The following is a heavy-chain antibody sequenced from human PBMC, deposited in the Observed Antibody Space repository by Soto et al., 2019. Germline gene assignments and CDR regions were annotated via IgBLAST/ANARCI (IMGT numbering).Heavy chain of an antibody. J-gene: IGHJ5*02. CDR1: GGSISSYY. CDR3: ARELGIAAAGTVWFDP. V-gene: IGHV4-4*07. Sequence: SETLSLTCTVSGGSISSYYWSWIRQPAGKGLEWIGRIYTSGSTNYNPSLKSRVTMSVDTSKNQFSLKLSSVTAADTAVYYCARELGIAAAGTVWFDPWGQGTLVTVS. D-gene: IGHD6-13*01. CDR2: IYTSGST.